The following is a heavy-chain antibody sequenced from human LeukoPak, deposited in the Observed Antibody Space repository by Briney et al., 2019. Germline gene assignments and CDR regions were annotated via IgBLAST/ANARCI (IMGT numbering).Heavy chain of an antibody. CDR3: ARDLDRYYDFWSGSKGHNWFDP. CDR1: GGSFSGYY. V-gene: IGHV4-34*01. D-gene: IGHD3-3*01. Sequence: SETLSLTCAVYGGSFSGYYRSWIRQPPGKGPEWIGEINHSGSTNYNPSLKSRVTISVDTSKNQFSLKLSSVTAADTAVYYCARDLDRYYDFWSGSKGHNWFDPWGQGTLVTVSS. CDR2: INHSGST. J-gene: IGHJ5*02.